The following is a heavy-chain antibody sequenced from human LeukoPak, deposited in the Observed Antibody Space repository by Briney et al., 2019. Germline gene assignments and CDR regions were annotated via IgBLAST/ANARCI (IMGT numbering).Heavy chain of an antibody. CDR3: ARGWEWELHAFDI. CDR1: GGSFSGYY. Sequence: SETLSLTCAVYGGSFSGYYWSWIRQPPGKGLEWIGEINHSGSTNYNPSLKSRVTISVDTSKNQFSLKLSSVTAADTAFYYFARGWEWELHAFDIWGQGTMVTVSS. CDR2: INHSGST. V-gene: IGHV4-34*01. D-gene: IGHD1-26*01. J-gene: IGHJ3*02.